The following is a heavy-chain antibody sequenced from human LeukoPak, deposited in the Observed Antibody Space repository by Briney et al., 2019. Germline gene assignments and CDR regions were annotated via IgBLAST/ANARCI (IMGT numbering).Heavy chain of an antibody. CDR1: GFTFSSYW. J-gene: IGHJ3*02. D-gene: IGHD2-21*02. Sequence: GGSRRVSCAASGFTFSSYWMDWVRQAPGKGLVWVSGINSDGRMTRYAESVKGRFTISRDNAENTLYLQMNSMRAEDKYVYYCARVGSTDSPHAFDIWGQGTMVTVSS. V-gene: IGHV3-74*01. CDR2: INSDGRMT. CDR3: ARVGSTDSPHAFDI.